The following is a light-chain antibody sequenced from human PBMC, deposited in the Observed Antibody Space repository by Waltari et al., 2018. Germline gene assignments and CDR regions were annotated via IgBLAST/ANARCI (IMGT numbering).Light chain of an antibody. CDR2: GAS. Sequence: VLTQSPGTLSLSPGESATLSCRASQSLTRRYLAWYQQKPGQAPRLVIYGASSRAAGIPDRCSGSGSGTDFTLTISRLEPEDFAVYYCQQYGSSIMYTFGQGTKLEIK. CDR1: QSLTRRY. V-gene: IGKV3-20*01. CDR3: QQYGSSIMYT. J-gene: IGKJ2*01.